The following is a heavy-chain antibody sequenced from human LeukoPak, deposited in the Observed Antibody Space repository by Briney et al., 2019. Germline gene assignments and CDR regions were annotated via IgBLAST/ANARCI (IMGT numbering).Heavy chain of an antibody. V-gene: IGHV4-39*07. CDR3: ASGPSGAAAPDY. CDR1: GGSISSSYSY. CDR2: IYYSGST. D-gene: IGHD1-26*01. Sequence: SETLSLTCTVSGGSISSSYSYWGWIRQPPGKGLEWIGNIYYSGSTYYSPSLTSRVTVSVDTSENQFSLKLSSVTAADTAVYYCASGPSGAAAPDYWGQGTLVTVSS. J-gene: IGHJ4*02.